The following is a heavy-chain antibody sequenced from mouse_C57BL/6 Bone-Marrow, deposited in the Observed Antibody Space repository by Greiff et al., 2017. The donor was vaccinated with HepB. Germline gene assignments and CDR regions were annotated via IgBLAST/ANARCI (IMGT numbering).Heavy chain of an antibody. Sequence: EVKLVESGGGLVQSGRSLRLPCATSGFTFSDFYMEWVRQAPGKGLEWIAASRNKANDYTTEYSASVKGRFIVSRDTSQSILYLQMNALRAEDTAIYYCARAGGSSYLYWYFDVWGTGTTVTVSS. J-gene: IGHJ1*03. D-gene: IGHD1-1*01. V-gene: IGHV7-1*01. CDR2: SRNKANDYTT. CDR1: GFTFSDFY. CDR3: ARAGGSSYLYWYFDV.